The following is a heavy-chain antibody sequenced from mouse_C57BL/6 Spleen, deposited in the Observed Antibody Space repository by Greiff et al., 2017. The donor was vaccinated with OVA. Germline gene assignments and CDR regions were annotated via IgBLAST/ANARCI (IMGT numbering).Heavy chain of an antibody. CDR2: ISDGGSYT. CDR1: GFTFSSYA. Sequence: EVMLVESGGGLVKPGGSLKLSCAASGFTFSSYAMSWVRQTPEKRLEWVATISDGGSYTYYPDNVKGRFTISRDNAKNNLYLQMSHLKSEDTAMXYCAREGGLYYDYDGNYAMDYWGQGTSVTVSS. D-gene: IGHD2-4*01. V-gene: IGHV5-4*01. CDR3: AREGGLYYDYDGNYAMDY. J-gene: IGHJ4*01.